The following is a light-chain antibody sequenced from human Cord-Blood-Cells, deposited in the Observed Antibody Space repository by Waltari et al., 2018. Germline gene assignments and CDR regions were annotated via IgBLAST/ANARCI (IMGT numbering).Light chain of an antibody. CDR2: EVS. J-gene: IGLJ1*01. Sequence: QSALTQPASVSGSPGKSITISCTGTSSDVGCYNLVSWYQQHPGKAPKLMIYEVSKRPSGVSNRFSGSKSGNTASLTISGLQAEDEADYYCCSYAGSYVFGTGTKVTVL. V-gene: IGLV2-23*02. CDR1: SSDVGCYNL. CDR3: CSYAGSYV.